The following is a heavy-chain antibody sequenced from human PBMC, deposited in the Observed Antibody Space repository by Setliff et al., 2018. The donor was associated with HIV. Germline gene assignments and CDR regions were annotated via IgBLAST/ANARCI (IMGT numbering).Heavy chain of an antibody. J-gene: IGHJ3*02. D-gene: IGHD2-15*01. CDR1: DYSFTDYW. CDR3: ARVSRNLYGDLGGFDI. CDR2: IYPGDSET. Sequence: GESMMISCTAADYSFTDYWIGWGRQRPGKGLECMGIIYPGDSETKYRPYFQGQVTITVDKSFNTAYLQWSSLRASDTTMYYCARVSRNLYGDLGGFDIWGHGTMVTVSS. V-gene: IGHV5-51*01.